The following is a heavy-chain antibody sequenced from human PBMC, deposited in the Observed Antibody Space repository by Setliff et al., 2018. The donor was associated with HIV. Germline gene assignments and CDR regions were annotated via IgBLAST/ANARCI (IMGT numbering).Heavy chain of an antibody. CDR1: GDSINSGSYH. D-gene: IGHD3-10*01. Sequence: SETLSLTCTVSGDSINSGSYHWNWIRQPAGKGLEWTGRLHLSGDTNYNPSLKSRVTMSIDTSKNQFSLKLSSVTAADTAVYYCARDNSYYYGSGSHYWYGMDVWGQGTTVTVSS. CDR3: ARDNSYYYGSGSHYWYGMDV. CDR2: LHLSGDT. V-gene: IGHV4-61*02. J-gene: IGHJ6*01.